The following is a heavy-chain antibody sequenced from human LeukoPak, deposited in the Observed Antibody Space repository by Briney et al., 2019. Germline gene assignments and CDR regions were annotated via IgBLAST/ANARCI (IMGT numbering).Heavy chain of an antibody. J-gene: IGHJ3*02. D-gene: IGHD1-26*01. CDR2: ISAYNGNT. Sequence: GASVKVSCKASGYTFTSYGISWVRQAPGQGLEWMGRISAYNGNTNYAQKLQGRVTMTTDTSTSTAYMELRSLRSDDTAVYYCARDPSGSYYGAFDIWGQGTMVTVSS. V-gene: IGHV1-18*01. CDR3: ARDPSGSYYGAFDI. CDR1: GYTFTSYG.